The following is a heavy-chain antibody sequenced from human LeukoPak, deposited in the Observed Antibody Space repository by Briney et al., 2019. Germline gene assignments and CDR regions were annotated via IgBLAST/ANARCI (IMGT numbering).Heavy chain of an antibody. CDR2: ISPSGNSK. Sequence: MSGGSLRLSCATSTFTFSSYTMNWVRQAPGKGLEWVSSISPSGNSKYHADSVKGRFTISRDNAENSLYMQMNSLRAEDTGVYYCVRDFLGESGAGGYWGQGTLVTVSS. V-gene: IGHV3-21*01. CDR1: TFTFSSYT. D-gene: IGHD3-10*01. CDR3: VRDFLGESGAGGY. J-gene: IGHJ4*02.